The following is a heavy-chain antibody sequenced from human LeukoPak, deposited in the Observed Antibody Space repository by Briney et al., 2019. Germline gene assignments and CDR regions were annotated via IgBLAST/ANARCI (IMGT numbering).Heavy chain of an antibody. CDR1: GFTISSNY. J-gene: IGHJ6*02. Sequence: AGSLRLSCAASGFTISSNYMTWVRQAPGKGLEWVSVIYSGGSTYYADSVKGRFTISRDNSKNTVYLQMNSLRAADTAVDDCARDVVGPNRWVYGMDVWGQGTTVTVSS. V-gene: IGHV3-53*01. D-gene: IGHD1-26*01. CDR3: ARDVVGPNRWVYGMDV. CDR2: IYSGGST.